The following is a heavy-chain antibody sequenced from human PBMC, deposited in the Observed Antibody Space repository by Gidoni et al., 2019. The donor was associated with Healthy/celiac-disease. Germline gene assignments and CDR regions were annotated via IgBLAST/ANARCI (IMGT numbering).Heavy chain of an antibody. J-gene: IGHJ3*01. CDR3: ARVPYYYDSSGYYPN. Sequence: QVQLVQSGAEVKKPGASVKVSCKASGYTFTSYYMPWVRQAPGQGLEWMGIINPSGGSTSYAQKFQGRVTMTRDTSTSTVYMELSSLRSEDTAVYYCARVPYYYDSSGYYPNWGQGTMVTVSS. CDR2: INPSGGST. CDR1: GYTFTSYY. D-gene: IGHD3-22*01. V-gene: IGHV1-46*01.